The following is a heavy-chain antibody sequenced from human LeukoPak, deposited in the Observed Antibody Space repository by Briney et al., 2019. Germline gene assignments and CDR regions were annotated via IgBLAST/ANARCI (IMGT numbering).Heavy chain of an antibody. D-gene: IGHD3-22*01. CDR1: GFTFSSYE. CDR2: ISSSGSTI. J-gene: IGHJ4*02. CDR3: AKGPDYYDSSGPGANY. V-gene: IGHV3-48*03. Sequence: GGSLRLSCAASGFTFSSYEMNWVRQAPGKGLEWVSYISSSGSTIYYADSVKGRFTISRDNAKNSLYLQMNSLRAEDTAVYYCAKGPDYYDSSGPGANYWGQGTLATVSS.